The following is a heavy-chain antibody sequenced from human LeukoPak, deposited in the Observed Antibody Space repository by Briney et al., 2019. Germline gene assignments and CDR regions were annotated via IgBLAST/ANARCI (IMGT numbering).Heavy chain of an antibody. Sequence: ASVKVSCKASGYTFTGYYMHWVRQAPGQGLEWMGRINPNSGGTNYAQKFQGRVTVTRDTSISTAYMELSRLRSDDTAVYYCARTKGRIAVAGTNFDYWGQGTLVTVSS. CDR1: GYTFTGYY. CDR2: INPNSGGT. D-gene: IGHD6-19*01. J-gene: IGHJ4*02. CDR3: ARTKGRIAVAGTNFDY. V-gene: IGHV1-2*06.